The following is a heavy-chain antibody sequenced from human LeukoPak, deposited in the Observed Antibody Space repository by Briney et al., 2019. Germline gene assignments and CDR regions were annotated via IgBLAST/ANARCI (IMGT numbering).Heavy chain of an antibody. CDR3: ARTLHPSLTDY. D-gene: IGHD3-9*01. Sequence: VASVKVSCKASGYTFTGYYMHWVRQAPRQGLEWMGRINPNSGGTNYAQKFQGRVTMTRDTSISTAYMELSRLRSDDTAVYYCARTLHPSLTDYWGQGTLVTVSS. CDR2: INPNSGGT. J-gene: IGHJ4*02. CDR1: GYTFTGYY. V-gene: IGHV1-2*06.